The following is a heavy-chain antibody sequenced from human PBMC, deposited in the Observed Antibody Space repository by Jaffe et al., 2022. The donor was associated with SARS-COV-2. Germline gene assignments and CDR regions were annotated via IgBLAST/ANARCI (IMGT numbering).Heavy chain of an antibody. CDR3: ARRVGLYSSSWYSDYYYGMDV. CDR2: IFSNDEK. CDR1: GFSLSNARMG. Sequence: QVTLKESGPVLVKPTETLTLTCTVSGFSLSNARMGVSWIRQPPGKALEWLAHIFSNDEKSYSTSLKSRLTISKDTSKSQVVLTMTNMDPVDTATYYCARRVGLYSSSWYSDYYYGMDVWGQGTTVTVSS. J-gene: IGHJ6*02. D-gene: IGHD6-13*01. V-gene: IGHV2-26*01.